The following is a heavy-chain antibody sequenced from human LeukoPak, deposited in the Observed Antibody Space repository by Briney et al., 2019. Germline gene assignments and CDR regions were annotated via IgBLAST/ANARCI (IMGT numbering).Heavy chain of an antibody. CDR3: ASETNGRHYDY. J-gene: IGHJ4*02. Sequence: GGSLRLSCTTSGLTFSTSGFNWVRQAPGKGLEWVASIGPTGFDRYHADSIKGRFTISRDNANDFLYLQMDSLRAEDTAVYYCASETNGRHYDYWGQGTLLTVSS. D-gene: IGHD1-14*01. CDR2: IGPTGFDR. V-gene: IGHV3-21*06. CDR1: GLTFSTSG.